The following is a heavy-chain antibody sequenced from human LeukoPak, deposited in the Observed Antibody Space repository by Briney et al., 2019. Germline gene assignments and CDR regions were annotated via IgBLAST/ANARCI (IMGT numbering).Heavy chain of an antibody. V-gene: IGHV1-18*01. J-gene: IGHJ4*02. CDR1: GGTFSSYA. CDR3: ARDRGGSPGLLFDC. Sequence: ASVKVSCKASGGTFSSYAISWVRQAPGRGLEWMGWISAYNGNTNYEQKLQDRVTMTTDTSTSTAYMELRSLRSDDTAVYYCARDRGGSPGLLFDCWGQGTLVTVSS. CDR2: ISAYNGNT. D-gene: IGHD1-26*01.